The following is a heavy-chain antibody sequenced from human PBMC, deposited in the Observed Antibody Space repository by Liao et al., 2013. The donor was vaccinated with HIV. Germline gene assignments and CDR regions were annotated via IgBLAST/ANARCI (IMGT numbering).Heavy chain of an antibody. Sequence: QVQLQESGPGLVKPSETLSLTCTVSGGSISSYYWSWIRQPAGKGLEWIGSMYYSGSTYYNPSLKSRVTISVDTSKNQFSLKLSSVTAADTAVYYCARHVTAARYFDYWGQGTLVTVSS. CDR3: ARHVTAARYFDY. V-gene: IGHV4-59*08. CDR1: GGSISSYY. J-gene: IGHJ4*02. CDR2: MYYSGST. D-gene: IGHD6-6*01.